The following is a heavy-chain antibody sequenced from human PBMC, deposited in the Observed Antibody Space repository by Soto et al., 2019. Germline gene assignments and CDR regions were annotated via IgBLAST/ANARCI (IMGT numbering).Heavy chain of an antibody. Sequence: GGSLRLSCAASGFTFSDYYMSWIRQAPGKGLEWVSYISSSGSTIYYADSVKGRFTISRDNAKNSLYLQMNSLRAEDTAVYYCARVPVPDYDFWSGPFGYYFDYWGQGTLVTVSS. CDR3: ARVPVPDYDFWSGPFGYYFDY. J-gene: IGHJ4*02. CDR2: ISSSGSTI. V-gene: IGHV3-11*01. D-gene: IGHD3-3*01. CDR1: GFTFSDYY.